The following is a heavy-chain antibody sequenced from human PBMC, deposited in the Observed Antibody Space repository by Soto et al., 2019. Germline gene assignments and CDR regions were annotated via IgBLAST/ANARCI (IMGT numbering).Heavy chain of an antibody. CDR2: IYYSGST. V-gene: IGHV4-59*01. J-gene: IGHJ6*02. D-gene: IGHD5-12*01. Sequence: SETLSLTCTVSGGSISSYYWSWIRQPPGKGLEWIGYIYYSGSTNYNPSLKSRVTISVDTSKNQFSLKLSSVTAADTAVYYCARWKDSGYDSYGMDVWGQGTTVTVSS. CDR3: ARWKDSGYDSYGMDV. CDR1: GGSISSYY.